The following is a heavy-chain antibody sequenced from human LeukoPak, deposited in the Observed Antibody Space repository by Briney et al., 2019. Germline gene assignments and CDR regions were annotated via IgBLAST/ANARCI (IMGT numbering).Heavy chain of an antibody. D-gene: IGHD3-3*01. J-gene: IGHJ5*02. CDR3: ARRNGITIFGVVRGTEFDP. Sequence: GASVRVSCKASGYTSTGYYMHWVRQAPGQGLEWMGWINPNSGGTNYAQKFQGRVTMTRDTSISTAYMELSRLRSDDTTVYYCARRNGITIFGVVRGTEFDPWGQGTLVTVSS. V-gene: IGHV1-2*02. CDR1: GYTSTGYY. CDR2: INPNSGGT.